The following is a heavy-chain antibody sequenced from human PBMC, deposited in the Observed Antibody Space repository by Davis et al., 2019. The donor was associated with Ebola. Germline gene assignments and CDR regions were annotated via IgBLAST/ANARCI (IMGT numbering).Heavy chain of an antibody. CDR1: GDSISNYY. CDR3: ARSGLSFGVVKYHYGMDV. J-gene: IGHJ6*04. CDR2: ISHSGGT. D-gene: IGHD3-3*01. Sequence: SETLSLTCTVSGDSISNYYGSWIRQPPGKGLEWIGYISHSGGTYYNPSLKSRVTMSVDTSNNQVSLKLRSVTAADTAVYYCARSGLSFGVVKYHYGMDVWGKGTTVTVSS. V-gene: IGHV4-59*01.